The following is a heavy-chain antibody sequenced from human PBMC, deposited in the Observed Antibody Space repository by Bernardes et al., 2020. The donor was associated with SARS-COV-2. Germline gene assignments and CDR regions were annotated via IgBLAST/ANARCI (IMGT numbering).Heavy chain of an antibody. CDR3: ARADGGGWYDYGMDV. CDR1: GGTFSSYA. Sequence: SVKVSCKASGGTFSSYAISWVRQAPGQGLEWMGGIIPIFGTANYAQKFQGRVTITADESTSTAYMELSSLRTEDTAVYYCARADGGGWYDYGMDVWGQGTTVTVSS. J-gene: IGHJ6*02. CDR2: IIPIFGTA. V-gene: IGHV1-69*13. D-gene: IGHD6-19*01.